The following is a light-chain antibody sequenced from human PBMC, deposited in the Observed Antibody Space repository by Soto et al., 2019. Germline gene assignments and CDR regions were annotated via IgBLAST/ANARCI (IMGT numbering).Light chain of an antibody. CDR2: GAS. CDR3: HQYGSSPYT. CDR1: QSVSSSY. Sequence: ELVLTQSPGTLSLSPGETATLYCRASQSVSSSYLAWYQQKPGQAPRPPIYGASSRATGIPDRFSGSGSGTDFTLTISRLKPEDFAVYYCHQYGSSPYTFGPGTKVYSK. V-gene: IGKV3-20*01. J-gene: IGKJ3*01.